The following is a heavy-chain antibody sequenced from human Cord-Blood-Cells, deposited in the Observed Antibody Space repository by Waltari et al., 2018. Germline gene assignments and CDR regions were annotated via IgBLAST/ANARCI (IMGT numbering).Heavy chain of an antibody. Sequence: QVQLVESGGGVVQPGRSLRLSCAASGFTFSSYAMHWVRQAPGKGLEWVAVISYDGSNKYYADSVKGLFTISRDNSKNTLYLQMNSLRAEDTAVYYCARSLEGDMDVWGKGTTVTVSS. V-gene: IGHV3-30*04. D-gene: IGHD3-3*01. CDR3: ARSLEGDMDV. J-gene: IGHJ6*03. CDR2: ISYDGSNK. CDR1: GFTFSSYA.